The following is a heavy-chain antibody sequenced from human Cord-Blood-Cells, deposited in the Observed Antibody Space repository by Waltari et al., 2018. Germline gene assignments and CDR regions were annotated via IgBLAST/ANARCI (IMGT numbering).Heavy chain of an antibody. CDR1: GFTFSSYW. CDR2: IKQDGSEK. J-gene: IGHJ3*02. D-gene: IGHD1-1*01. Sequence: EVQLVESGVGLVQPGGSLRLSCAAAGFTFSSYWTSWVRQAPGKGLEWVANIKQDGSEKYYVDSVKGRFTISRDNAKNSLYLQMNSLRAEDTAVYYCARGYLGWDAFDIWGQGTMVTVSS. CDR3: ARGYLGWDAFDI. V-gene: IGHV3-7*01.